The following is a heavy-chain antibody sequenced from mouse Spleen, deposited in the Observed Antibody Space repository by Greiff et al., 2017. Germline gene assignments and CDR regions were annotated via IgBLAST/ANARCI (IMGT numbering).Heavy chain of an antibody. V-gene: IGHV1-55*01. CDR1: GYTFTSYW. CDR2: IYPGSGST. CDR3: ARRDYYGSSSGHHYFDY. J-gene: IGHJ2*01. Sequence: QVQLQQPGAELVKPGASVKMSCKASGYTFTSYWITWVKQRPGQGLEWIGDIYPGSGSTNYNEKFKSKATLTVDTSSSTAYMQLSSLTSEDSAVYYCARRDYYGSSSGHHYFDYWGQGTTLTVSS. D-gene: IGHD1-1*01.